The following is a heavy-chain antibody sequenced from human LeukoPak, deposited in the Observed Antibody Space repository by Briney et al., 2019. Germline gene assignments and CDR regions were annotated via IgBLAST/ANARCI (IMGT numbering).Heavy chain of an antibody. D-gene: IGHD3-3*01. Sequence: ASVKVSCKASGYTFTRYGISWVRQAPGQGLEWMGWISAYNGNTNYAQKLQGRVTMTTDTSTSTAYMELRSLRSDDTAVYYCARDLGFWSGYADFGYWGQGTLVTVSS. CDR3: ARDLGFWSGYADFGY. CDR1: GYTFTRYG. J-gene: IGHJ4*02. V-gene: IGHV1-18*01. CDR2: ISAYNGNT.